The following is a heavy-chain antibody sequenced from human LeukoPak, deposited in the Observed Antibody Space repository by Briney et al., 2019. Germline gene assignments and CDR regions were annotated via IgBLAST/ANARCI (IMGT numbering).Heavy chain of an antibody. CDR2: IYYSGST. CDR3: ARDAPIRTTSYYYYMDV. Sequence: SETLSLTCTVSGVSISSYYWSWIRQPPGKGLEWIGYIYYSGSTNYNPSLKSRVTISVDTSKNQFSLKLSSVTAADTAVYYCARDAPIRTTSYYYYMDVWGKGTTVTVSS. CDR1: GVSISSYY. V-gene: IGHV4-59*01. J-gene: IGHJ6*03. D-gene: IGHD2-2*02.